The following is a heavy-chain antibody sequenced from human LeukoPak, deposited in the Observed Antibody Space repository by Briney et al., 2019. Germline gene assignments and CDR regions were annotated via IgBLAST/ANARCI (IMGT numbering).Heavy chain of an antibody. V-gene: IGHV2-5*02. CDR1: GFSLSTSGVG. CDR2: IYWDDEE. D-gene: IGHD3-16*01. CDR3: AHIDMITFGGLNLPGY. J-gene: IGHJ4*02. Sequence: SGPTLVNPTQTLTLTCTFSGFSLSTSGVGVGWIRQPPGKALEWLALIYWDDEERYSPSLNSRLTITKDTSKNQVVLTMTNMEPVDTATYYCAHIDMITFGGLNLPGYWGQGTLVTVSS.